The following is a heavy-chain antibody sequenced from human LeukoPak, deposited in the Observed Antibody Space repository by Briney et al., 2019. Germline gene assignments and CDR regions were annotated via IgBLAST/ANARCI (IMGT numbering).Heavy chain of an antibody. D-gene: IGHD5-24*01. J-gene: IGHJ4*02. CDR1: GGSISSGGYY. CDR2: IYHSGST. CDR3: ARGWLQSADFDY. Sequence: SETLSLTCTVSGGSISSGGYYWSWIRQPPGKGLEWIGYIYHSGSTYYNPSLKSRVTISVDTSKNQFSLKLSSVTAADTAVYYCARGWLQSADFDYWGQGTLVTVSS. V-gene: IGHV4-30-2*01.